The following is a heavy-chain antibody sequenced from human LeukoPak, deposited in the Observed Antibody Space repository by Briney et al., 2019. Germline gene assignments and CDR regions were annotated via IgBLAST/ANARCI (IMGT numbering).Heavy chain of an antibody. CDR2: ISGSGGST. V-gene: IGHV3-23*01. J-gene: IGHJ3*01. CDR1: AFTFSIYA. Sequence: GGSLRLSCAASAFTFSIYAMSWVRQAPGKGLGWVSTISGSGGSTHYADSVKGRFTISRDNSKNTLYLQMNSLRAEDTAVYYCARDREMATRLHDAFDFWGQGTMVTVSS. D-gene: IGHD5-24*01. CDR3: ARDREMATRLHDAFDF.